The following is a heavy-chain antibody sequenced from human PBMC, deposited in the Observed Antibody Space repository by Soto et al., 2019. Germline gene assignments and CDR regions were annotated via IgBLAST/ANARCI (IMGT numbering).Heavy chain of an antibody. D-gene: IGHD5-12*01. Sequence: SETLSLTCTVSGGSISSGDYYWSWIRQPPGKGLEWIGYIYYSGSTYSNPSLKSRVTITVDTSKNQFSLKLGSVTAADTAVYYCASVSGYDFSIDYWGQGTLVTVSS. V-gene: IGHV4-30-4*01. J-gene: IGHJ4*02. CDR1: GGSISSGDYY. CDR3: ASVSGYDFSIDY. CDR2: IYYSGST.